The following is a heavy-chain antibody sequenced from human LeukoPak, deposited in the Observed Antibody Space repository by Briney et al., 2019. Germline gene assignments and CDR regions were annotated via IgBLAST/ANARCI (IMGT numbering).Heavy chain of an antibody. CDR2: IYYSGST. V-gene: IGHV4-59*01. Sequence: MSSETLSLTCTVSGGSISSYYRSWIRQPPGKGLEWICYIYYSGSTNYNPSFKNRITISVDKSKSHLALNLRSVTAADTAVYYCARGRVREVKPDYWGQGTQVTVSS. D-gene: IGHD3-10*01. J-gene: IGHJ4*02. CDR3: ARGRVREVKPDY. CDR1: GGSISSYY.